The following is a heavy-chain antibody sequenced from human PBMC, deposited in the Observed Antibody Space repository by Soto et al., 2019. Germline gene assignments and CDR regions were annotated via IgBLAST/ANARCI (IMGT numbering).Heavy chain of an antibody. J-gene: IGHJ4*02. CDR3: ARDAAVPGESDRFDY. V-gene: IGHV4-4*02. CDR2: AYHNGLT. D-gene: IGHD6-19*01. Sequence: QVQLQESGPGLVNPSGTLSLTCAVSGDSVTSNVWWSWIRQPPGRELEWIGEAYHNGLTDYNPSLKSRVTMSVDTSKNELSLKLTSLTAADTAIYYCARDAAVPGESDRFDYWGQGILVTVSS. CDR1: GDSVTSNVW.